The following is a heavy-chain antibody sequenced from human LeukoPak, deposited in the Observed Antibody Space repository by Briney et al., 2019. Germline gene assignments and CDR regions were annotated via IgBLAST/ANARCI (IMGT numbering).Heavy chain of an antibody. CDR3: ARDYTMTHSFDV. D-gene: IGHD3-22*01. J-gene: IGHJ3*01. Sequence: PSETLSLTYTVSGGSMSDYYWTWIRQPPGKGLEWIGYIYSTGSTNYNPSLKSRVTISLDTSKNQFSLKLSSVTAADTALYYCARDYTMTHSFDVWGQGTLVTVSS. CDR1: GGSMSDYY. CDR2: IYSTGST. V-gene: IGHV4-59*01.